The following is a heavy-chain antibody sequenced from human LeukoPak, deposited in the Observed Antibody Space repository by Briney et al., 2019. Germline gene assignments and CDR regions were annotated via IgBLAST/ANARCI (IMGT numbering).Heavy chain of an antibody. CDR2: INTYGTSA. Sequence: PGGSLRLSCEVSGFTFSSYWMSWVRQVPGKGLAWVSHINTYGTSAIYADSVKGRFTISRDNAKNMLFLQMDSLRAEDTAVYYCVRDNGYKFDYWGQGTLVTVSS. J-gene: IGHJ4*02. CDR1: GFTFSSYW. D-gene: IGHD5-24*01. CDR3: VRDNGYKFDY. V-gene: IGHV3-74*01.